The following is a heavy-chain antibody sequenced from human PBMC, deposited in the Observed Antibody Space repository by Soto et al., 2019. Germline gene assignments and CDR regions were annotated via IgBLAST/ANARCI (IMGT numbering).Heavy chain of an antibody. CDR2: IKIKADGGTT. CDR3: TTALSIRPV. J-gene: IGHJ6*02. CDR1: GFTLRSAW. V-gene: IGHV3-15*07. Sequence: LRLSCTASGFTLRSAWMNWVRQAAGKGLEWVGRIKIKADGGTTDYTPPVRDRFTISRDESEVTVYLQLTSLKPEDTAVYYCTTALSIRPVSGRGTSVTVSS. D-gene: IGHD3-10*01.